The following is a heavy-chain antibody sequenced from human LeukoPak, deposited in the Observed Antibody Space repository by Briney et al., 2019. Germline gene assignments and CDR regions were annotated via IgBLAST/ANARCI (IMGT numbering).Heavy chain of an antibody. V-gene: IGHV1-8*03. CDR1: GYTFTSYD. J-gene: IGHJ6*03. CDR3: ARARWQQLVFLGPDYYYMDV. D-gene: IGHD6-13*01. CDR2: MNPNSGNT. Sequence: HRASVKVSCKASGYTFTSYDINRVRQAPGQGLEWMGWMNPNSGNTGYAQKFQGRVTITRNTSTSTAYMELSSLRSEDTAVYYCARARWQQLVFLGPDYYYMDVWGKGTTVTVSS.